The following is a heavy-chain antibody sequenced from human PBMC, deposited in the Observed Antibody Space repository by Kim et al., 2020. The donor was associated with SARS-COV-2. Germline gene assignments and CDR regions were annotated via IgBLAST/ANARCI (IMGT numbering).Heavy chain of an antibody. CDR2: ISGSGGST. V-gene: IGHV3-23*01. CDR3: AKGRVYYDSSGSVLDY. Sequence: GGSLRLSCAASGFTFSSYAMSWVRQAPGKGLEWVSAISGSGGSTYYADSVKGRFTISRDNSKNTLYLQMNSLRAEDTAVYYCAKGRVYYDSSGSVLDYWGQGTLVTVSS. CDR1: GFTFSSYA. J-gene: IGHJ4*02. D-gene: IGHD3-22*01.